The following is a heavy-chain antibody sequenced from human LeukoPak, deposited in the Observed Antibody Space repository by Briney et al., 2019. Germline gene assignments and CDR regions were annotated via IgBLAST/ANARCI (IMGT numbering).Heavy chain of an antibody. Sequence: SETLSLTCTVSGGSISSYYWSWIRRPPGKGLEWIGYIYYSGSTNYNPSLKSRVTISVDTSKNQFSLKLSSVTAADAAVYYCAREHAFSYFDWWVDAFDIWGQGTMVTVSS. CDR2: IYYSGST. CDR3: AREHAFSYFDWWVDAFDI. J-gene: IGHJ3*02. CDR1: GGSISSYY. D-gene: IGHD3-9*01. V-gene: IGHV4-59*01.